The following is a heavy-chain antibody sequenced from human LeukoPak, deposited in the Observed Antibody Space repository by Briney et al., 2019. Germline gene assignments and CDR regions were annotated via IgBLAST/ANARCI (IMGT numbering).Heavy chain of an antibody. Sequence: PSETLSLTCTVSGGSISSSSYYWGWIRQPPGKGLEWIGSIYYSGSTYYNPSLKSRVTISVDTSKNQFSLKLSSVTAADTAVYYCAKAATTVTTFWFDPWGQGTLGTVSS. CDR2: IYYSGST. D-gene: IGHD4-17*01. J-gene: IGHJ5*02. V-gene: IGHV4-39*01. CDR1: GGSISSSSYY. CDR3: AKAATTVTTFWFDP.